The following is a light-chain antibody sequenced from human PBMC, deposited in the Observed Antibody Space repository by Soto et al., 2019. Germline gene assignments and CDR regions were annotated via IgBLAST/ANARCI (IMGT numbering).Light chain of an antibody. V-gene: IGKV3-11*01. J-gene: IGKJ1*01. CDR2: DAS. CDR1: QSVSSY. CDR3: QQRSNWPPAWT. Sequence: EIFFTQSPATLSFSPGERTTLSFRSIQSVSSYLAWYQQKPGQAPRLLIYDASNRATGIPARFSGSGSGTEFTLTISSLEPEDFAVYYCQQRSNWPPAWTFGQGTKVDIK.